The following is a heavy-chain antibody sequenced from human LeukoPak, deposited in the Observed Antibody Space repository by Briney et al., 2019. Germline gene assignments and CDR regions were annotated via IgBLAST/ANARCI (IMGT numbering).Heavy chain of an antibody. CDR3: ARDAQPYYYDSSGYGY. CDR2: IYYSGST. D-gene: IGHD3-22*01. CDR1: GGSISSYY. V-gene: IGHV4-59*12. Sequence: SETLSLTCTVSGGSISSYYWSWIRQPPGKGLEWIGYIYYSGSTYYNPSLKSRVTISVDTPKNQFSLKLSSVTAADTAVYYCARDAQPYYYDSSGYGYWGQGTLVTVSS. J-gene: IGHJ4*02.